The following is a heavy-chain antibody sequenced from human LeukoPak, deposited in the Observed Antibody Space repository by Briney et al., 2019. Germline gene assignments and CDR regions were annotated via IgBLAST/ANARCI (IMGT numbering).Heavy chain of an antibody. CDR1: GYTFIGYY. CDR2: INPSAGNT. J-gene: IGHJ4*02. V-gene: IGHV1-46*01. CDR3: ARELGATFYFDY. D-gene: IGHD1-26*01. Sequence: ASVNVSCKASGYTFIGYYMHWVRQAPGQGLEWMGIINPSAGNTRYAQKFQGRVTMTRDTSTSTVDMELSSLTSEDTAVYYCARELGATFYFDYWGQGTLVTVSS.